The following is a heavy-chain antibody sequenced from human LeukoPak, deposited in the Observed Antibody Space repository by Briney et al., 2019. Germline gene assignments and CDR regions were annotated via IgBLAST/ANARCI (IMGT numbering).Heavy chain of an antibody. CDR1: GFTFSSYS. J-gene: IGHJ6*02. D-gene: IGHD3-10*01. CDR3: ARGRWFGESEGLDV. CDR2: ISSSSSYI. Sequence: PGGSLRLSCAASGFTFSSYSMNWVRQAPGKGLEWVSSISSSSSYIYYADSVKGRSTISRDNAKNSLYLQMNSLRAEDTAVYYCARGRWFGESEGLDVWGQGTTVTVSS. V-gene: IGHV3-21*01.